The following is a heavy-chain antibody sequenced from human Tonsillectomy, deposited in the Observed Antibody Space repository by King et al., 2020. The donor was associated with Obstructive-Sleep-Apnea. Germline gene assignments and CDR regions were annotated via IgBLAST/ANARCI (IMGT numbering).Heavy chain of an antibody. J-gene: IGHJ5*02. Sequence: VQLQESGPGLVKPSQTLSLTCTVSVASISSGGYYWSWIRQLPGKGLEGFGYIYYSGSTYYNPSPKSRVTISVDTSKNQFSLKLTSVTAADTAVYYCARDCAGTPGGPWFDPWGQGTLVTVSS. CDR1: VASISSGGYY. V-gene: IGHV4-31*03. CDR2: IYYSGST. CDR3: ARDCAGTPGGPWFDP. D-gene: IGHD2-21*01.